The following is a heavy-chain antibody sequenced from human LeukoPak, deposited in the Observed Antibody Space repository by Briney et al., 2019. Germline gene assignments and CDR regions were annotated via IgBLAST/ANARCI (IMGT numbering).Heavy chain of an antibody. V-gene: IGHV3-48*01. D-gene: IGHD6-13*01. CDR1: GFTFSSYS. Sequence: GGSLRLSCAASGFTFSSYSMNWVRQAPGKGLEWVSYISSSSSTIYYADSEKGRFTISRDNAKNSLYLQMNSLRAEDTAVYYCAKPIAQRPPGAFDIWGQGTMVTVSS. CDR3: AKPIAQRPPGAFDI. CDR2: ISSSSSTI. J-gene: IGHJ3*02.